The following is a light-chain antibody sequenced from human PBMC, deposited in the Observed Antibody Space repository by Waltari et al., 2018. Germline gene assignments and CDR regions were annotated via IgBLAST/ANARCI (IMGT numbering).Light chain of an antibody. J-gene: IGKJ1*01. CDR2: GAS. V-gene: IGKV3-15*01. CDR1: QSLSSD. Sequence: EIVMTQSPATLSVSPGDRATFSCWASQSLSSDLAWYQQQPGQARRLLIYGASTRATGLPDRFSGSGSGTEFTLTISSLQSEDFAGYYCQQYYRWWTFGLGTKVERK. CDR3: QQYYRWWT.